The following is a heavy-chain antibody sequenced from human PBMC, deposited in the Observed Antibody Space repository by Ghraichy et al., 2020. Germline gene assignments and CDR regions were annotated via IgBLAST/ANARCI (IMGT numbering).Heavy chain of an antibody. CDR3: ARDRSRGGFGEPDAFDI. CDR2: ISYDGRHK. V-gene: IGHV3-30*04. J-gene: IGHJ3*02. Sequence: GESLRLSCIASGFTFSNYSIHWVRQAPGKGLEWMTFISYDGRHKYYADSVEGRFTISRDNSKNTLYMQMNSLRPEDTAVYYCARDRSRGGFGEPDAFDIWGQGTVVTVSS. D-gene: IGHD3-10*01. CDR1: GFTFSNYS.